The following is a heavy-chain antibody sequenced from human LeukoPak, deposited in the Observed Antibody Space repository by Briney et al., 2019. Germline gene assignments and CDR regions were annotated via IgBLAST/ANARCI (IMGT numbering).Heavy chain of an antibody. Sequence: ASVKVSCKASGYTFTGYYMHWVRQAPGQGLEWMGWINPNSGGTNYAQKFQGRVTMTRDTSISTAYMELSRLRSDDTAVYYCARGSVVQQLVPTHYYYYMDVWGKGTTVTVSS. D-gene: IGHD6-13*01. V-gene: IGHV1-2*02. CDR3: ARGSVVQQLVPTHYYYYMDV. CDR1: GYTFTGYY. J-gene: IGHJ6*03. CDR2: INPNSGGT.